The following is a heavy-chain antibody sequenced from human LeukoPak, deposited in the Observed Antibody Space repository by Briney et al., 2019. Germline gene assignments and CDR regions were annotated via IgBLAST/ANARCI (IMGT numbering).Heavy chain of an antibody. D-gene: IGHD2-2*01. J-gene: IGHJ4*02. V-gene: IGHV3-9*01. CDR3: RYCSSTSCY. CDR1: GFTFDDYA. Sequence: PGGSLRLSCAASGFTFDDYAMHWVRQAPGKGLEWVSGISWNSGSIGYADSVKGRFTISRDNAKNSLYLQMNSLRAEDTAFYYCRYCSSTSCYWGQGTLVTVSS. CDR2: ISWNSGSI.